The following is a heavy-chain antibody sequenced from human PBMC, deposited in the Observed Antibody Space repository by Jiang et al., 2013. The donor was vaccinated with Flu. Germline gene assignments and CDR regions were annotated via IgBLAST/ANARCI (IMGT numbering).Heavy chain of an antibody. V-gene: IGHV3-7*01. D-gene: IGHD7-27*01. J-gene: IGHJ4*02. CDR2: GSVK. Sequence: GSVKYYVDSVKGRFTISRDNAKNSLYLQMNSLRAEDTAVYYCARALGISSSVWGQGTLVTVSS. CDR3: ARALGISSSV.